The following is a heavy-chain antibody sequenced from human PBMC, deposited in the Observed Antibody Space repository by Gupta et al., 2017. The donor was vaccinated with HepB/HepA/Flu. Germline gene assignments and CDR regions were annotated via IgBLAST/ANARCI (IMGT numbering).Heavy chain of an antibody. Sequence: QVTLKESGPVLVKPTETLTLTCTVSGFSLSNARMGVSWIRQPPGKALEWLAHIFSNDEKSYSTSLKRRATHPQETFQKQVVLNKTNKDPVDNAKYYRSRKNPPWGGEEVRPIQGRPPPWFDPWGQGTLVTVSS. D-gene: IGHD3-16*01. CDR2: IFSNDEK. J-gene: IGHJ5*02. CDR1: GFSLSNARMG. V-gene: IGHV2-26*01. CDR3: SRKNPPWGGEEVRPIQGRPPPWFDP.